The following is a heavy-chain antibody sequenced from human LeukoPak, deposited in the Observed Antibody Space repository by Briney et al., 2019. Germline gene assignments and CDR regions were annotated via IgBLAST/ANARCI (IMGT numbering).Heavy chain of an antibody. V-gene: IGHV3-21*01. CDR1: GFTFSTYV. Sequence: GGSLRLSCAASGFTFSTYVMTWVRQAPGKGLEWVSFIRSSSSYIYYADSVKGRFTISRDNAKNSLYLQMNSLRAEDTAVYYCARPGIAVAGEFFDYWGQGTLVTVSS. D-gene: IGHD6-19*01. CDR3: ARPGIAVAGEFFDY. CDR2: IRSSSSYI. J-gene: IGHJ4*02.